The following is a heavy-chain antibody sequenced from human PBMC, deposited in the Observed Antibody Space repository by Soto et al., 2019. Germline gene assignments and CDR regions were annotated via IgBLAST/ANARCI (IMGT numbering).Heavy chain of an antibody. D-gene: IGHD6-13*01. CDR1: GFTFSSYA. CDR3: AKGGGIAAAKTWFDPA. CDR2: MSGSGDST. V-gene: IGHV3-23*01. Sequence: EVQLLESGGGLVQPGGSLRLSCAASGFTFSSYAMSWVRQAPGKGLEWVSAMSGSGDSTYYADSVKGRFTISRDNSKNTLYVQMNSLRAEDTAVYYCAKGGGIAAAKTWFDPAWGQETLVTVSS. J-gene: IGHJ5*02.